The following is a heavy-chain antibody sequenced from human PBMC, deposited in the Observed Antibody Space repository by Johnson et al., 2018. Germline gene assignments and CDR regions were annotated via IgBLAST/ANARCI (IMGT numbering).Heavy chain of an antibody. CDR3: AQDQHTTWVAYLQH. D-gene: IGHD1-14*01. CDR1: GLTFSSYA. CDR2: ISGSGGRT. Sequence: VQSGGSLRLSCAASGLTFSSYAMSWVRQAPGKGLEWASTISGSGGRTYYAASVKGRFTIPRDNSKNTLYLQMINLRAEDTAVYYCAQDQHTTWVAYLQHWGQGTLVTVSS. V-gene: IGHV3-23*01. J-gene: IGHJ1*01.